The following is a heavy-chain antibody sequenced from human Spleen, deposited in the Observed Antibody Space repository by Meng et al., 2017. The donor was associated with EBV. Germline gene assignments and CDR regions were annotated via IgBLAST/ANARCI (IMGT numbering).Heavy chain of an antibody. Sequence: ERGPGQVKPSGALSLHCHCSGGPVGRFSYWGWCRQPPGRGLEWIGSVHYTGSTYYSPSLKSRVTVSVDTSKNQFSLRLTSVTAADTAVYYCARPFPSWQSPRLDPFGAWGQGTLVTVSS. V-gene: IGHV4-39*01. CDR1: GGPVGRFSY. CDR2: VHYTGST. CDR3: ARPFPSWQSPRLDPFGA. J-gene: IGHJ5*02. D-gene: IGHD6-19*01.